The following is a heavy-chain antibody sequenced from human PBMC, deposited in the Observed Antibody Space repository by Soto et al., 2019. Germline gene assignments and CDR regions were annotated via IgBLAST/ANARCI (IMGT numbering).Heavy chain of an antibody. J-gene: IGHJ6*02. CDR3: AKDHLPVAWYEKDYYYYGMDV. D-gene: IGHD6-13*01. CDR1: GFTFSSYA. CDR2: ISGSGGST. Sequence: GVSLRLSCAASGFTFSSYAMSWVRQAPGKGLEWVSAISGSGGSTYYADSVKGRFTISRDNSKNTLYLQMNSLRAEDTAVYYCAKDHLPVAWYEKDYYYYGMDVWGQGTTVTVSS. V-gene: IGHV3-23*01.